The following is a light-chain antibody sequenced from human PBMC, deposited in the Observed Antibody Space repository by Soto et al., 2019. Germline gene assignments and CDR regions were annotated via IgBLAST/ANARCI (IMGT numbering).Light chain of an antibody. V-gene: IGKV1-5*03. CDR2: KAS. Sequence: DIQMTQSPSTLSASVGDSVTITCLASQSISPWLAWYQQKPGKAPTLLIYKASSLEGGVPSRFSGSGSGTDFNITISSLQPDDFATDYCQQYNTYPLTFGGGTTVEIK. J-gene: IGKJ4*01. CDR3: QQYNTYPLT. CDR1: QSISPW.